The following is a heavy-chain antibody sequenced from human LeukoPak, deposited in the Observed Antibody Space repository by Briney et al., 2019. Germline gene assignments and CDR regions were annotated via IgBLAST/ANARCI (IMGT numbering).Heavy chain of an antibody. V-gene: IGHV3-21*01. CDR2: ISITSTYV. CDR3: ARVPHYCSSTSCHFDY. Sequence: GGSLRLSCGASGFIFSNYNMNWVRQAPEKGLEWVSSISITSTYVYYADSVKGRFTISRDNAKNSLYLQMNSLKAEDTAVYYCARVPHYCSSTSCHFDYWGQGTLVTASS. CDR1: GFIFSNYN. D-gene: IGHD2-2*01. J-gene: IGHJ4*02.